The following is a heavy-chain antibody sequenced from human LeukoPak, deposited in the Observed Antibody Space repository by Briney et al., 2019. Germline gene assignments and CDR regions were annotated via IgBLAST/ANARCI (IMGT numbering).Heavy chain of an antibody. CDR3: ARTYYDFWSGYYRTREHWYFDL. CDR1: GFTFSNYA. CDR2: MSGSGGST. V-gene: IGHV3-23*01. J-gene: IGHJ2*01. Sequence: PGGSLRLSCAASGFTFSNYALSWVRQAPGKGLEWVSAMSGSGGSTYYADSVKGRLTISRDNSKNTLYLQMNSLRAEDTAIYYCARTYYDFWSGYYRTREHWYFDLWGRGTLVTVSS. D-gene: IGHD3-3*01.